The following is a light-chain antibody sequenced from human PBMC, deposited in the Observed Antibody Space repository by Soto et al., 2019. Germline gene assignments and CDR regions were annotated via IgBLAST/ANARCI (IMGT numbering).Light chain of an antibody. Sequence: QSVLTQPPSASGTPGQRVTISCSGSSSNIGSNTVNWYQQLPGTAPKLLIYSNNQRPSGVPDRFSGSKSGTSASLAISGLQSEDKADYYCAAWDDSLKGAVFGGGTQLTVL. CDR1: SSNIGSNT. V-gene: IGLV1-44*01. CDR2: SNN. CDR3: AAWDDSLKGAV. J-gene: IGLJ7*01.